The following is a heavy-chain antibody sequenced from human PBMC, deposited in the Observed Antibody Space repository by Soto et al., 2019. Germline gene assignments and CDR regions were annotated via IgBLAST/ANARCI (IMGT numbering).Heavy chain of an antibody. Sequence: GGSLRLSCAASGFTFRNYGRNWVRQAPGKGLEWVSYIGLGSSTKYYADSVEGRFTISRDNAKNSLYLQMNSLRAEDTAVYYCARDQLYYNDISGRPLNAFDVWGQGTMVTVSS. CDR3: ARDQLYYNDISGRPLNAFDV. CDR1: GFTFRNYG. V-gene: IGHV3-48*01. J-gene: IGHJ3*01. CDR2: IGLGSSTK. D-gene: IGHD3-22*01.